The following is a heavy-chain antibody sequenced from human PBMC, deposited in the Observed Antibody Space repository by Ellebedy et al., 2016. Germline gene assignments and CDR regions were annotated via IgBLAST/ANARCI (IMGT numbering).Heavy chain of an antibody. V-gene: IGHV1-18*01. J-gene: IGHJ6*02. CDR3: ARDTPNDDYHGYYYYGMDV. D-gene: IGHD4-17*01. Sequence: ASVKVSCXASGYTFSSFGVSWVRQAPGQGLEWMGWISADKGDTDYAQKFRGRVTMTTDKYAKTAYMDLRSLRSDDTAVYYCARDTPNDDYHGYYYYGMDVWGQGTTVTVSS. CDR1: GYTFSSFG. CDR2: ISADKGDT.